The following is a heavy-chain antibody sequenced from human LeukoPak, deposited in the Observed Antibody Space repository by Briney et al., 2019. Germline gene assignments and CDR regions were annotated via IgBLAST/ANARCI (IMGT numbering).Heavy chain of an antibody. V-gene: IGHV3-23*01. CDR3: ARRSPEYNYDY. J-gene: IGHJ4*02. D-gene: IGHD6-6*01. Sequence: GGSLRLSCATSGFTFSGFAMTWVRQAPGKGLEWVSSISGSGRDTYYADSVKGRFTISRDNSKNTLYLQMNSLTAEDTALYYCARRSPEYNYDYWGQGTLVTVSS. CDR2: ISGSGRDT. CDR1: GFTFSGFA.